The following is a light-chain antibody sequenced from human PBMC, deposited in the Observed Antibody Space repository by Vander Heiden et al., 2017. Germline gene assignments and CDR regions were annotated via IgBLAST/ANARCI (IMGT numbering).Light chain of an antibody. CDR3: SSYTSSSTYV. CDR1: SSDVGGYNY. J-gene: IGLJ1*01. CDR2: NVN. Sequence: QSALTQPASVSGSPGQSITISCTGTSSDVGGYNYVSWYQQHPGKAPKLMIYNVNNRPSGVSNRFSGSKSGNTASLTISGLQAEDGADYYCSSYTSSSTYVFGTGTKVTVL. V-gene: IGLV2-14*03.